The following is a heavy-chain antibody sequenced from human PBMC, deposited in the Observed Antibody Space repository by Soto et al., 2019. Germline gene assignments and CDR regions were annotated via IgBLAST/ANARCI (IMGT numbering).Heavy chain of an antibody. J-gene: IGHJ5*02. CDR2: ISGSGGST. V-gene: IGHV3-23*01. Sequence: GGSLRLSCAASGFTFSSYAMSWVRQAPGKGLEWVSAISGSGGSTYYADSVKGRFTISRDNSKNTLYLQMNSLRAEDTAVYYCAKESALWSGYNTWFDPWGQGTLVTVSS. CDR3: AKESALWSGYNTWFDP. D-gene: IGHD3-3*01. CDR1: GFTFSSYA.